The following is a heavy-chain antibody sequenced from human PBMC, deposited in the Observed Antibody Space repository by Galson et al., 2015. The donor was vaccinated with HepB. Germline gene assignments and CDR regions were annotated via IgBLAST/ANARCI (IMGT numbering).Heavy chain of an antibody. V-gene: IGHV3-33*01. CDR1: GFTFSTSG. Sequence: SLRLSCAASGFTFSTSGIHWVRQAPGKGLEWVAVIWYDGFSKYYADSVKGRFTVSRDNSKSTLYLQMSSLRAEDTAVYFCAGGGYGDYARGGMDVWGQGTTVTVSS. J-gene: IGHJ6*02. CDR3: AGGGYGDYARGGMDV. D-gene: IGHD4-17*01. CDR2: IWYDGFSK.